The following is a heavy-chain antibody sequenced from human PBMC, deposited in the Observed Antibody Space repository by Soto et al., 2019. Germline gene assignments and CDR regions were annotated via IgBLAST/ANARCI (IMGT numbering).Heavy chain of an antibody. Sequence: QVQLQESGPGLVKPSQTLSLTCTVSGGSISSGGYYWSWIRQHPGKGLEWIGYIYYSGSTYYNPSLKSRVTISVDTSKNQVSLKLSSVTAADTAVYYCARGREYYYDSSGYYLDAFDIWGQGTMVTVSS. CDR3: ARGREYYYDSSGYYLDAFDI. J-gene: IGHJ3*02. V-gene: IGHV4-31*03. CDR2: IYYSGST. D-gene: IGHD3-22*01. CDR1: GGSISSGGYY.